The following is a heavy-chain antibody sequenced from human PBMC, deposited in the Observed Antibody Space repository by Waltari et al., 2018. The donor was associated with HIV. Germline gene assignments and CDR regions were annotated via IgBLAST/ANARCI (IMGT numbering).Heavy chain of an antibody. CDR1: GGTFSSYA. J-gene: IGHJ6*02. CDR3: ARGEGYGSGSYHYYYGMDV. Sequence: QVQLVQSGAEVKKPGSSVKVSCKASGGTFSSYAISWVRQAPGQGLEWMGGIIPIFGTANYAQKFQGRVTITADESTSTAYMELSSLRSEDTAVYYCARGEGYGSGSYHYYYGMDVWGQGTTVTVSS. CDR2: IIPIFGTA. V-gene: IGHV1-69*01. D-gene: IGHD3-10*01.